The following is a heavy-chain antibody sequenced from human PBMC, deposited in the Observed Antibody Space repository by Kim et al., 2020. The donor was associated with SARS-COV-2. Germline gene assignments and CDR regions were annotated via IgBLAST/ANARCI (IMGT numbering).Heavy chain of an antibody. D-gene: IGHD3-3*01. V-gene: IGHV3-7*03. Sequence: YYVDSVKGRFTISRDNAKNSLYLDMISLGAEDTALYYCARAYDSVGGAFDIWGQGTMVTVSS. CDR3: ARAYDSVGGAFDI. J-gene: IGHJ3*02.